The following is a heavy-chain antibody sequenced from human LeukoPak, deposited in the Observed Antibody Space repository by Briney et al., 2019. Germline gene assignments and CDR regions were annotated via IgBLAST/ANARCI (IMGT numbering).Heavy chain of an antibody. Sequence: SETLSLTCTASGGSISSYYWSWIRQPPGKGLEWIGYIYYSGSTNYNPSLKSRVTISVDTSKNQFSLKLSSVTAADTAIYYCARHEDSGSGWYAYWGQGTLVTVSS. CDR2: IYYSGST. CDR1: GGSISSYY. J-gene: IGHJ4*02. D-gene: IGHD6-19*01. V-gene: IGHV4-59*08. CDR3: ARHEDSGSGWYAY.